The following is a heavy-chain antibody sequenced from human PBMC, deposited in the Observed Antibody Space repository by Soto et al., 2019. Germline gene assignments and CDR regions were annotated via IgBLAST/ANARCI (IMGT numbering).Heavy chain of an antibody. Sequence: PGGSLRLSCAASGFTFSTYSMNWVRQAPGKGLEWVSYISSSSSTIFYTDSVKGRFTVSRDNAKNSLYLQMNSLRAEDTAVYYCSRDSIAVAGTDDYWGQGTLVTVSS. CDR3: SRDSIAVAGTDDY. CDR1: GFTFSTYS. D-gene: IGHD6-19*01. CDR2: ISSSSSTI. J-gene: IGHJ4*02. V-gene: IGHV3-48*01.